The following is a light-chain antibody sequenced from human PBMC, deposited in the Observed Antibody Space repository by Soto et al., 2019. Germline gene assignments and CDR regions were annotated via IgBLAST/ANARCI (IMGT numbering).Light chain of an antibody. CDR3: AAWDDSLSGVV. Sequence: QSVLTQPPSASGTPGQRVTISCSGSSSNIGSNSVHWYQQLPGTAPKLLIYSNSQRPSGVPERISGSKSGTSASLAISGLRCEDEADYYCAAWDDSLSGVVFGGGTKLTVL. J-gene: IGLJ2*01. V-gene: IGLV1-47*01. CDR2: SNS. CDR1: SSNIGSNS.